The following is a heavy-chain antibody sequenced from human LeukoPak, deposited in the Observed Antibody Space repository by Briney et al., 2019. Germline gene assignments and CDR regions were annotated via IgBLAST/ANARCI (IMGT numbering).Heavy chain of an antibody. V-gene: IGHV4-34*01. Sequence: SETLSLTCAVYGGSFSGYYWSWIRQPPGKGLEWIGEINHSGSTNYNPSLKSRVTISVDTSKNQFSLKLSSVTAADTAVYYCARGRASFWSGYYTSHAFDIWGQGTMVTVSS. J-gene: IGHJ3*02. CDR1: GGSFSGYY. CDR3: ARGRASFWSGYYTSHAFDI. D-gene: IGHD3-3*01. CDR2: INHSGST.